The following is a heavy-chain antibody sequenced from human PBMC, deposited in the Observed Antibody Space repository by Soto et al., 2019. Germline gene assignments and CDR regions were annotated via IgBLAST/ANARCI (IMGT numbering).Heavy chain of an antibody. D-gene: IGHD3-22*01. V-gene: IGHV4-39*01. Sequence: PSETLSLTCTVSNGSISSGSYYWGWIRQPPGKGLEWIGSMFYSGRTHYNPSLKSRATISVYTPKNQFSLRLSAVTAADTAVYYCATQGGSPISMTVTGGMDVWGQGTTVTVS. CDR3: ATQGGSPISMTVTGGMDV. CDR2: MFYSGRT. CDR1: NGSISSGSYY. J-gene: IGHJ6*02.